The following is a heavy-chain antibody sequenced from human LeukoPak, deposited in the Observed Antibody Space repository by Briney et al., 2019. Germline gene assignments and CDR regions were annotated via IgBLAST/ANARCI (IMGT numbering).Heavy chain of an antibody. V-gene: IGHV1-18*01. J-gene: IGHJ4*02. CDR2: ISAYNGNT. Sequence: ASVKVSCKASGYTFTSYGISWVRQAPGQGLEWMGWISAYNGNTNYAQKLQGRVAMTTDTSTSKAYMELRSLRSDDTAVYYCARDGYYYGSGSYYRDFDYWGQGTLVTVSS. D-gene: IGHD3-10*01. CDR3: ARDGYYYGSGSYYRDFDY. CDR1: GYTFTSYG.